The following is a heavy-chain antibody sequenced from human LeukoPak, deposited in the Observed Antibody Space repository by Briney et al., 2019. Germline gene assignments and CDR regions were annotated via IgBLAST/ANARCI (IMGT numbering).Heavy chain of an antibody. CDR2: ISGGGDDT. J-gene: IGHJ4*02. CDR1: GFTFSSYA. Sequence: PGGSLRLSCAASGFTFSSYAMNWVRQAPGKGLEWVSAISGGGDDTYYADSVKGRFTISRDNSKNTLYLQMNSLRAEDTAVYYCAKYGRSSWAFDHWGQGTLVTVSS. CDR3: AKYGRSSWAFDH. V-gene: IGHV3-23*01. D-gene: IGHD6-6*01.